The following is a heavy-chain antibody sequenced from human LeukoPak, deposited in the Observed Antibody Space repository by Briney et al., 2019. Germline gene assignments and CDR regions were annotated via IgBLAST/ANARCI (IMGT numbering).Heavy chain of an antibody. CDR2: MYSGGST. V-gene: IGHV3-66*02. D-gene: IGHD1-14*01. CDR1: GFTVSSDY. Sequence: PGGSLRLSCAASGFTVSSDYMSWVRQAPGKGLEWVSLMYSGGSTYYADSAKGRFTISRDSSRNTLYLQVNSLRAEDTAVYYCARGGNYNQFDYWGQGTLVTVSS. J-gene: IGHJ4*02. CDR3: ARGGNYNQFDY.